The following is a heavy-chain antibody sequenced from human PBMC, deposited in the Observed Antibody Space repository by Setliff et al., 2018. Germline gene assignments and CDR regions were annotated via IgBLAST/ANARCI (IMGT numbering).Heavy chain of an antibody. Sequence: PSETLSLTCSVSGYSISSGYYWGWIRQPPGNGLVWIGSIYHSLSTYYNPSLKSRVTISLDTTKNLFSLKLSSVTAADTAVYYCARHSSGGNVVGSYRYNFFDYWGQGTLVTVSP. CDR1: GYSISSGYY. D-gene: IGHD3-16*02. CDR2: IYHSLST. CDR3: ARHSSGGNVVGSYRYNFFDY. J-gene: IGHJ4*02. V-gene: IGHV4-38-2*01.